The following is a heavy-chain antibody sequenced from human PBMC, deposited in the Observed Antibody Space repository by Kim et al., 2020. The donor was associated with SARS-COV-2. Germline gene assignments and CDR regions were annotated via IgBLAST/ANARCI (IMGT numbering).Heavy chain of an antibody. CDR1: DFAFDTHW. CDR3: ARRVAVAPHYYYHYGMDV. J-gene: IGHJ6*02. V-gene: IGHV3-7*03. D-gene: IGHD6-19*01. Sequence: GGSLRLSCAASDFAFDTHWMSWVRQAPGKGLEWLAIIKQDAYETYYVDSVKGRFIISRDNAKNLLFLQMNSLRAEDTAVYYCARRVAVAPHYYYHYGMDVWGQGTTVTVSS. CDR2: IKQDAYET.